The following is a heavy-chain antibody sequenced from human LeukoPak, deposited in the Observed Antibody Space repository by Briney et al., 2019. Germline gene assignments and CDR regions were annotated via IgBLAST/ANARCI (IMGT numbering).Heavy chain of an antibody. CDR3: ARVWRSRPED. J-gene: IGHJ4*02. CDR2: IIPIFGTA. CDR1: GGTFSSYA. Sequence: SVKVSCKASGGTFSSYAISWVRQAPGRGLEWMGRIIPIFGTANYAQKFQGRVTITTDESTSTAYMELSSLRSEDTAVYYCARVWRSRPEDWGQGTLVTVSS. V-gene: IGHV1-69*05. D-gene: IGHD6-19*01.